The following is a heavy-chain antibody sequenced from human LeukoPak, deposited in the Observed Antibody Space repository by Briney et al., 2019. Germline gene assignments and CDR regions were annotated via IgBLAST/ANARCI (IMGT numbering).Heavy chain of an antibody. J-gene: IGHJ6*02. CDR2: INHSGST. Sequence: SETLSLTCAVYGGSFSGYYWSWIRQPPGKGLEWIGEINHSGSTNYNPSLKSRVTISVDTSKNQFSLKLSSVTAADTAVYYCARGNGIAAADPYYYYGMDVWGPGTTVTVSS. D-gene: IGHD6-13*01. V-gene: IGHV4-34*01. CDR1: GGSFSGYY. CDR3: ARGNGIAAADPYYYYGMDV.